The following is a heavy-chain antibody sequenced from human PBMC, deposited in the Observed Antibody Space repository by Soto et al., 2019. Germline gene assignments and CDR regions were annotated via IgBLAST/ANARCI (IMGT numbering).Heavy chain of an antibody. Sequence: LSLTCAFYGGSFSCYYWSWILQPPGKGLEWIGEINHSGSTNYNPSLKSRVTISVDTSKNQFSLKLSSVTAADTAVYYCARGRARRGYCTNGVCYYFDYWGQGTLVTVSS. D-gene: IGHD2-8*01. CDR2: INHSGST. CDR3: ARGRARRGYCTNGVCYYFDY. V-gene: IGHV4-34*01. CDR1: GGSFSCYY. J-gene: IGHJ4*02.